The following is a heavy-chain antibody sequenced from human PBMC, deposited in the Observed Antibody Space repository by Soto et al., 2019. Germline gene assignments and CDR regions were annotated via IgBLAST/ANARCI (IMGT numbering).Heavy chain of an antibody. CDR2: ISAYNGNT. D-gene: IGHD6-6*01. Sequence: QVQLVQSGAEVKKPGASVKVSCKASGYTFTSYGISWVRQAPGQGLEWMGWISAYNGNTNYAQKLQGRVTMPTDTSTSTAHMELRGLRSDDTAVYYCARSSGSAYWFDPWGQGTLVTVSS. CDR1: GYTFTSYG. J-gene: IGHJ5*02. CDR3: ARSSGSAYWFDP. V-gene: IGHV1-18*01.